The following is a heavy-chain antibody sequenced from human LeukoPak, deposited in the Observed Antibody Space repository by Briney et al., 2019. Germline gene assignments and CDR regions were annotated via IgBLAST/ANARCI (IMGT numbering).Heavy chain of an antibody. J-gene: IGHJ3*02. CDR2: IWYDGSNK. D-gene: IGHD3-9*01. Sequence: PGGSLRLSCAASGFTFSSYGMHWVRQAPGKGLEWVAVIWYDGSNKYYADSVKGRFTISRDNSKNTLYLQMNSLRAEDTAVYYCARGLSILTGYYNPYDAFDIWGQGTMVTVSS. V-gene: IGHV3-33*01. CDR1: GFTFSSYG. CDR3: ARGLSILTGYYNPYDAFDI.